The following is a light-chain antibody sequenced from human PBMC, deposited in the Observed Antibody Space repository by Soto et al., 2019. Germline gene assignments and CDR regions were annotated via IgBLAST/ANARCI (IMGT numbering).Light chain of an antibody. CDR1: QSVSSS. CDR3: QQRSNWPPT. Sequence: ETVLTQSPATLSLSPGERATLSCRASQSVSSSLGWYQQKPGQAPRLLIYDASNRATGIPARFSGSGSGIDFILTISSLEPEDFAVYYCQQRSNWPPTFGQGTKVEIK. CDR2: DAS. V-gene: IGKV3-11*01. J-gene: IGKJ1*01.